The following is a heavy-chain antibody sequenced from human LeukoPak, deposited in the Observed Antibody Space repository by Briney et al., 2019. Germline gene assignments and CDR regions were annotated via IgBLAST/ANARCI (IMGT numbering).Heavy chain of an antibody. CDR1: GYTFTSYG. J-gene: IGHJ6*03. V-gene: IGHV1-18*01. D-gene: IGHD5-18*01. CDR2: ISAYNGNT. Sequence: ASVKVSCKASGYTFTSYGISWVRQAPGQGLEWMGWISAYNGNTNYPQKLQGRVTMTTDTSTSTAYMELRSLRSDDTAVYYCARSGYSYGRVYYYYYYMDVWGKGTTVTVSS. CDR3: ARSGYSYGRVYYYYYYMDV.